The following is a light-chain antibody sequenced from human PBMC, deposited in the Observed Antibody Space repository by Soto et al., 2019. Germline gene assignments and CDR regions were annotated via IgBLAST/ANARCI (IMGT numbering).Light chain of an antibody. V-gene: IGLV1-40*01. Sequence: VLTHPPSLSGAPGQRVTISCTGSSSNIGAGYGVHWYQQLPGTAPKLLIYGNSNRPSGVPDRFSGSKYGTSASLAITGLQAEDEADYYCQSYDSSLSGYVFGTGTKVTVL. CDR1: SSNIGAGYG. CDR3: QSYDSSLSGYV. CDR2: GNS. J-gene: IGLJ1*01.